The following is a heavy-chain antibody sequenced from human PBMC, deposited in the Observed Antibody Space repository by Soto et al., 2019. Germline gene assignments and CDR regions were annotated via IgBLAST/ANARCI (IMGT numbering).Heavy chain of an antibody. CDR3: ARRYSSGFDF. J-gene: IGHJ4*02. D-gene: IGHD6-19*01. Sequence: PSETLSLTCTVSGASISSGGHYWSWIRQPPGKGLEWIGYIYYSGSTNYNPSLKSRVTISVDTSKNQFSLKLSSVTAADTAVYYCARRYSSGFDFWGQGTLVTVSS. CDR2: IYYSGST. CDR1: GASISSGGHY. V-gene: IGHV4-61*08.